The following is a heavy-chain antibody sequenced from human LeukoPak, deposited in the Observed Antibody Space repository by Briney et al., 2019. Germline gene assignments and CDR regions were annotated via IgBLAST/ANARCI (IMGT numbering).Heavy chain of an antibody. J-gene: IGHJ4*02. Sequence: ASVKVSCKASGYTFTSYGISWVRQAPGQGLEWMGWISAYNGNTNYAQKLLGRVTMTTDTSTSTAYMELRSLRSDDTAVYYCARERYCSSTSCYRTNFDYWGQGTLVTVSS. CDR1: GYTFTSYG. CDR2: ISAYNGNT. V-gene: IGHV1-18*01. D-gene: IGHD2-2*02. CDR3: ARERYCSSTSCYRTNFDY.